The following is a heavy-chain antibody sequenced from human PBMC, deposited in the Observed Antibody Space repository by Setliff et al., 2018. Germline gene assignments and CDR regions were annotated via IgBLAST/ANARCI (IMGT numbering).Heavy chain of an antibody. CDR2: INPNSGGT. J-gene: IGHJ4*02. Sequence: ASVKVSCKASGYTFTGYYMHWVRQAPGQGLEWMGWINPNSGGTNYAQKFQGWVTMTRDTSISTAYMELSRLRSDDTAVYYCARGRDFWSCYLVYWGQGTLGTVS. CDR1: GYTFTGYY. D-gene: IGHD3-3*01. CDR3: ARGRDFWSCYLVY. V-gene: IGHV1-2*04.